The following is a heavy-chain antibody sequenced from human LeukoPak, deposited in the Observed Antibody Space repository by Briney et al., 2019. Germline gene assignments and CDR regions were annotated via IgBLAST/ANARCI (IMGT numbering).Heavy chain of an antibody. D-gene: IGHD2-21*02. Sequence: SQTLSLTCTVSGGSIGSGYYWAWIRQPPGKGLEWIGSIHYGGTTHYNPSLQSRVTISADTSKNQFALDLRSVTAADTAVYYCTRDIGDFVSDFWGQGTLVTVSS. J-gene: IGHJ4*02. CDR2: IHYGGTT. CDR3: TRDIGDFVSDF. CDR1: GGSIGSGYY. V-gene: IGHV4-39*02.